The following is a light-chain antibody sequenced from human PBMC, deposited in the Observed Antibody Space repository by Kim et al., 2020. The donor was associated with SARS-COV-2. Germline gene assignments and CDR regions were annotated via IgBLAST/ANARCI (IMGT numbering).Light chain of an antibody. Sequence: EIVMTQSPATLSVSPGERATLSCRASQSVSSNLAWYQQKPGQAPRLLIYGASTRATGFPARLSGSGSGTDFTLTISSLQSEDFAVYYCQQYNDWPLTFGGGTKLEI. J-gene: IGKJ4*01. CDR3: QQYNDWPLT. CDR1: QSVSSN. V-gene: IGKV3-15*01. CDR2: GAS.